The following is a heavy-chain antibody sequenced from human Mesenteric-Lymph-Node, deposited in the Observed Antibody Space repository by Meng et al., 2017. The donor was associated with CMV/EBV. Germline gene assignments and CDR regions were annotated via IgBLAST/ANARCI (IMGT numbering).Heavy chain of an antibody. J-gene: IGHJ6*02. CDR3: SSGPDPYTNYYYGLDV. D-gene: IGHD2-2*02. V-gene: IGHV3-49*04. CDR1: GFTFGDYP. Sequence: GGSLRLSCAASGFTFGDYPMTWVRQAPGKGLEWLGLIRNKAYGGTTYYAASVKGRFTISRDDYRSIAYLEMNSLKTEDTAVYYCSSGPDPYTNYYYGLDVWGQGTTVTVS. CDR2: IRNKAYGGTT.